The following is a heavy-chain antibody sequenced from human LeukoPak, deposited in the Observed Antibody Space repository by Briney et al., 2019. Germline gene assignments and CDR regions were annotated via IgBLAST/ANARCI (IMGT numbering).Heavy chain of an antibody. Sequence: ASVKVSCKASGYTFTSYGISWVRQAPGQGLEWMGWISAYNGNTNYAQKLQGRVTMTTDTSTSTAYMELRSLRSDDTAVYYCARDLWVDRLRYFDWQKEAVLDYWGQGTLVTVSS. J-gene: IGHJ4*02. CDR2: ISAYNGNT. CDR1: GYTFTSYG. D-gene: IGHD3-9*01. V-gene: IGHV1-18*01. CDR3: ARDLWVDRLRYFDWQKEAVLDY.